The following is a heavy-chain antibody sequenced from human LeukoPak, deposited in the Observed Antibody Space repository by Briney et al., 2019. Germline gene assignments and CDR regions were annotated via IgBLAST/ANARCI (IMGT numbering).Heavy chain of an antibody. CDR2: INHSGST. Sequence: SETLSLTCAVYGGSFSDYYWSWIRQPPGKGLEWIGEINHSGSTNYSPSLKSRVTISVDTSKKQFSLKLSSVTAADTAVYYCARGPKGDYYYMDVWGKGTTVTVSS. J-gene: IGHJ6*03. D-gene: IGHD3-16*01. CDR3: ARGPKGDYYYMDV. V-gene: IGHV4-34*01. CDR1: GGSFSDYY.